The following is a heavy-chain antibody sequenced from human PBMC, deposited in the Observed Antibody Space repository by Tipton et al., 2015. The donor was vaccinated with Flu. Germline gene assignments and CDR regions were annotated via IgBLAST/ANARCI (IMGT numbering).Heavy chain of an antibody. CDR2: IYLSGTT. J-gene: IGHJ4*02. CDR3: AREREFSYGYGFDY. D-gene: IGHD5-18*01. CDR1: GDSISVDDYH. V-gene: IGHV4-61*09. Sequence: TLSLTCTVSGDSISVDDYHWTWIRQPAGMGLEWVGHIYLSGTTTYNPSLKRRVTISRDTSKNQISLKVRSVTAADTAVYYCAREREFSYGYGFDYWGQGTLVTISS.